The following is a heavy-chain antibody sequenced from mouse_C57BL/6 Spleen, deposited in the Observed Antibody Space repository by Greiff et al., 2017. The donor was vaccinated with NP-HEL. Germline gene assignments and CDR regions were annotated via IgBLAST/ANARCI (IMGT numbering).Heavy chain of an antibody. J-gene: IGHJ4*01. V-gene: IGHV1-52*01. CDR3: ARRISHYYGNYAMDY. CDR1: GYTFTSYW. D-gene: IGHD1-1*01. Sequence: QVQLQQPGAELVRPGSSVKLSCKASGYTFTSYWMHWVKQRPIQGLEWIGNIDPSDSETHYNQKFKDKATLTVDKSSSTAYMQLSSLTSEDSAVYYCARRISHYYGNYAMDYWGQGTSVTVSS. CDR2: IDPSDSET.